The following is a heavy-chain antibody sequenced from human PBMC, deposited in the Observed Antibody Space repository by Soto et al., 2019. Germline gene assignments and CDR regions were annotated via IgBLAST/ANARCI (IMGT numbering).Heavy chain of an antibody. V-gene: IGHV1-18*04. J-gene: IGHJ5*02. CDR3: ARVRGGITMVRPEAINWFDP. CDR2: ISAYNGNT. D-gene: IGHD3-10*01. Sequence: QFQLVQSGAEVKKPGASVKVSCKASGYTFTSYGISWVRQAPGQGLEWMGWISAYNGNTNYAQKLQGRVTMTTDTSTSTAYMELRSLRSDDTAVYYCARVRGGITMVRPEAINWFDPWGQGTLVTVSS. CDR1: GYTFTSYG.